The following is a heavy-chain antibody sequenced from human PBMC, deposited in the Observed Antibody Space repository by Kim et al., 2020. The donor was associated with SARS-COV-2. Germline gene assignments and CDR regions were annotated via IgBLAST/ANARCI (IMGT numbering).Heavy chain of an antibody. Sequence: GGSLRLSCVVSGFMFSSYTMHWVRQAPGKGLDWVAVISYDGSNKYYSDSVKGRFTISRDNSKNTLYLQLGSLTGEDTAVYYCARDDLAGDCGITNCPGRGNYYGMDVWGQGTTVTVSS. D-gene: IGHD2-2*03. J-gene: IGHJ6*02. V-gene: IGHV3-30-3*01. CDR3: ARDDLAGDCGITNCPGRGNYYGMDV. CDR1: GFMFSSYT. CDR2: ISYDGSNK.